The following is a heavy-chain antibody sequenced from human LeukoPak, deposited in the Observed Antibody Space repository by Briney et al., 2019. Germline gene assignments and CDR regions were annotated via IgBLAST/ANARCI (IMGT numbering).Heavy chain of an antibody. CDR3: ASYSGSYYVFDS. CDR2: IYYSGST. CDR1: GGSISSGGYY. J-gene: IGHJ4*02. Sequence: SQTLSLTCTVSGGSISSGGYYWSWIRQHPGKGLDWIGYIYYSGSTYYNPSLESRVTISVDTSKSQFSLRLSSVTAADTAVYYCASYSGSYYVFDSWGQGTLVTVSS. V-gene: IGHV4-31*03. D-gene: IGHD1-26*01.